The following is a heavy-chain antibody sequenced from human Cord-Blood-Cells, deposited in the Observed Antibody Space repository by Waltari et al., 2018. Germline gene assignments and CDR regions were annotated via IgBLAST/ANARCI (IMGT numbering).Heavy chain of an antibody. CDR3: AREFRGLGGYFDL. V-gene: IGHV4-59*01. CDR2: IYYSGST. D-gene: IGHD3-16*01. CDR1: GGSISSYY. J-gene: IGHJ2*01. Sequence: QVQLQESGPGLVKPSETLSLTCTVSGGSISSYYWSWIRQPPGKGLEWIGYIYYSGSTNDNPSRKSRVTISVDTSKNQFSLKLSSVTAADTAVYYCAREFRGLGGYFDLWGRGTLVTVSS.